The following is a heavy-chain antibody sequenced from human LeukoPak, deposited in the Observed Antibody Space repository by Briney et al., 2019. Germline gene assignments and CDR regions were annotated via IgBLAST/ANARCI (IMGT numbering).Heavy chain of an antibody. J-gene: IGHJ4*02. Sequence: GGSLRLSCAASGFTFSSYAMSWVRQAPGKGLEWVAFIRYDGSNKYYADSVKGRFTISRDNSKNTLYLQMNSLRAEDTAVYYCAKGVPGSYYYFDYWGQGTLVTVSS. D-gene: IGHD1-26*01. CDR1: GFTFSSYA. CDR3: AKGVPGSYYYFDY. V-gene: IGHV3-30*02. CDR2: IRYDGSNK.